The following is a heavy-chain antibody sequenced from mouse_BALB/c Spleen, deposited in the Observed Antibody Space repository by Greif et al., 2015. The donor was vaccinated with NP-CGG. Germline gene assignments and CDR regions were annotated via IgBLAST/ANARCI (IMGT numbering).Heavy chain of an antibody. CDR3: ASIYYGYDARAY. CDR1: GYSITSDYA. J-gene: IGHJ3*01. CDR2: ISYSGST. Sequence: EVQLVESGPGLVKPSQSLSLTCTVTGYSITSDYAWNWIRQFPGNKLEWMGYISYSGSTSYNPSLKSRISITRDTSKNQFFLQLNSVTTEDTATYYCASIYYGYDARAYWGQGTLVTVSA. D-gene: IGHD2-2*01. V-gene: IGHV3-2*02.